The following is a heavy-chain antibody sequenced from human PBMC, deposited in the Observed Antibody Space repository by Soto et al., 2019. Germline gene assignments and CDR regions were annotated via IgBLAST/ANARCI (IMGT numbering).Heavy chain of an antibody. J-gene: IGHJ4*02. CDR2: IYPGDSET. CDR1: GYNFTTFW. Sequence: PGESLKISWKGSGYNFTTFWICWVRQMPGKGLEWMGIIYPGDSETKYGPDFEGQVTISADRSTNTAYLQWRSLRPSDTAMYYCARLGFPGAIYFDSWGPGTLVTASS. CDR3: ARLGFPGAIYFDS. V-gene: IGHV5-51*01.